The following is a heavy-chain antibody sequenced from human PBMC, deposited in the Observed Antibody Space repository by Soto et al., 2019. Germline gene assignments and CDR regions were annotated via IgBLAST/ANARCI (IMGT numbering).Heavy chain of an antibody. Sequence: SETLSLTCTVSGGSISSGGYYWSWIRQHPGKGLEWIGYIYYSGSTNYNPSLKSRVTISVDTSKNQFSLKLSSVTAADTAVYYCARDRWGYMDVWGKGTTVTVSS. D-gene: IGHD3-16*01. V-gene: IGHV4-61*08. CDR3: ARDRWGYMDV. CDR1: GGSISSGGYY. CDR2: IYYSGST. J-gene: IGHJ6*03.